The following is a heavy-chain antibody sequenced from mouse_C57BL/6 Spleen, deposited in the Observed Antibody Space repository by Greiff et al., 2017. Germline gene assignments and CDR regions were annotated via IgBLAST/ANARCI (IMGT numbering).Heavy chain of an antibody. CDR1: GFTFSDYG. CDR2: ISSGSSTI. V-gene: IGHV5-17*01. D-gene: IGHD2-3*01. Sequence: EVMLVESGGGLVQPGGSLKLSCAASGFTFSDYGMHWVRQAPEKGLEWVAYISSGSSTIYYADTVKGRFTICSDNAKKTLFLQMTSLRSEDTAMYYCARMVTTYYAMDYWGQGTSVTVSS. CDR3: ARMVTTYYAMDY. J-gene: IGHJ4*01.